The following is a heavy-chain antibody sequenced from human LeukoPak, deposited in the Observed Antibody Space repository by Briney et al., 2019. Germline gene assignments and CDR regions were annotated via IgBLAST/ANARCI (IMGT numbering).Heavy chain of an antibody. Sequence: SETLSLTCTGSGGSISSYYWSWIRQPAGKGLEWIGRIYTSGSTNYNPSLKSRVTMSVDTSKNQFSLKLSSVTAADTAVYYCASGSEYSSSPTFFDYWGQGTLVTVSS. CDR3: ASGSEYSSSPTFFDY. D-gene: IGHD6-6*01. V-gene: IGHV4-4*07. CDR1: GGSISSYY. J-gene: IGHJ4*02. CDR2: IYTSGST.